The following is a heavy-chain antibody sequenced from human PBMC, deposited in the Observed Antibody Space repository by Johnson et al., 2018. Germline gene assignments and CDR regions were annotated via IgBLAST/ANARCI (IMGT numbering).Heavy chain of an antibody. V-gene: IGHV4-59*01. D-gene: IGHD3-22*01. J-gene: IGHJ3*02. Sequence: QVQLVESGPGLVKPSETLSLTCTVSGGSISSYYWSWIRQPPGKGLEWIGYIYHSGSTNYNPSLTSRVPISVDTSKNHFSLQLSSVPAADTAVYYCARGTYYDDSSGYYYSAFDIWGQGTMVTVSS. CDR2: IYHSGST. CDR1: GGSISSYY. CDR3: ARGTYYDDSSGYYYSAFDI.